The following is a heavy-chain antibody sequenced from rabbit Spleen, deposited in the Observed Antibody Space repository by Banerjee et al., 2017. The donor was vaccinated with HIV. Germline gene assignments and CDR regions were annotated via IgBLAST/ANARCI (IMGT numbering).Heavy chain of an antibody. CDR1: GISFSSNDY. Sequence: QEQLTETGGGLVQPGGSLTLSCKASGISFSSNDYMCWVRQAPGKGLEWISCIAGSGSGFTYSATWAKGRFTCSKTSSTTVTLQMTSLTVADTATYFCARDTGSSFSSYGMDLWGPGTLVTVS. J-gene: IGHJ6*01. V-gene: IGHV1S45*01. CDR3: ARDTGSSFSSYGMDL. D-gene: IGHD8-1*01. CDR2: IAGSGSGFT.